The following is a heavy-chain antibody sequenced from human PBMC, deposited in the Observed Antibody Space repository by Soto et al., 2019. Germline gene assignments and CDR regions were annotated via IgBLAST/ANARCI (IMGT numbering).Heavy chain of an antibody. V-gene: IGHV3-30*18. J-gene: IGHJ6*02. D-gene: IGHD4-17*01. CDR1: GFTFSSYG. CDR2: ISYDGSNK. Sequence: GGSLRLSCTASGFTFSSYGMHWVRQAPGKGLEWVAVISYDGSNKYYADSVKGRFTISRDNSKNTLYLQMNSLRAEDTAVYYCAKAHGDYVVRYYYYGMDVWGQGTTVTVSS. CDR3: AKAHGDYVVRYYYYGMDV.